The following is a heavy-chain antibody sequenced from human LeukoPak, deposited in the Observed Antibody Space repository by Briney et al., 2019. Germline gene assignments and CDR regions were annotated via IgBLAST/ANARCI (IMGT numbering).Heavy chain of an antibody. Sequence: PGGSLRLSCAASGFTFSDYEMNWVRQAPGKGLEWVAVISYDGSNKYYADSVKGRFTISRDNSKNTLYLQMNSLRAEDTAVYYCARTYYYDSSGFGYWGQGTLVTVSS. CDR3: ARTYYYDSSGFGY. CDR1: GFTFSDYE. CDR2: ISYDGSNK. J-gene: IGHJ4*02. D-gene: IGHD3-22*01. V-gene: IGHV3-30*04.